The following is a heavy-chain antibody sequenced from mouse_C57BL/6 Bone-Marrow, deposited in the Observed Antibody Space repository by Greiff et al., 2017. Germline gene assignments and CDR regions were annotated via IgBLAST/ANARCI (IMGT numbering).Heavy chain of an antibody. Sequence: QVQLQQSGPGLVQPSQSLSITCTVSGFSLTSYGVHWVRQSPGKGLEWLGVIWSGGSTDYNATFISRLSISKDNSKSQVFFKMNSLQADDTAIYYCARNRIYDGYYPLYFDYWGQGTTLTVSS. D-gene: IGHD2-3*01. J-gene: IGHJ2*01. CDR1: GFSLTSYG. CDR2: IWSGGST. V-gene: IGHV2-2*01. CDR3: ARNRIYDGYYPLYFDY.